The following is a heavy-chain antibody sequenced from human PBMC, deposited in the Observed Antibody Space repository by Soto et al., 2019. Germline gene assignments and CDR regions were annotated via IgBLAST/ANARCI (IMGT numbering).Heavy chain of an antibody. Sequence: PGESLKISCQGSGYSFVNYWIAWVRQMPGKGLEWMGIIYPDDSDRRYSPSFQGQVTVSVDKSINTAYLQWSSLRASDTAVYYCARQGSTGGAYFYGMDVWGPGTMVTVSS. D-gene: IGHD3-16*01. J-gene: IGHJ6*02. CDR2: IYPDDSDR. CDR1: GYSFVNYW. CDR3: ARQGSTGGAYFYGMDV. V-gene: IGHV5-51*01.